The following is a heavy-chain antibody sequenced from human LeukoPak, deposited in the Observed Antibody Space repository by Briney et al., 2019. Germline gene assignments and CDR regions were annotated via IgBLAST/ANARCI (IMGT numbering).Heavy chain of an antibody. CDR3: ARVRDSSSWYVNYFDY. CDR2: IRYDGSNK. Sequence: GGSLRLSCAASGFTFSSYGMHWVRQAPGKGLEWVAVIRYDGSNKYYADSVKGRFTISRDNSKNTLYLQMNSLRAEDTAVYYCARVRDSSSWYVNYFDYWGQGTLVTVSS. D-gene: IGHD6-13*01. J-gene: IGHJ4*02. CDR1: GFTFSSYG. V-gene: IGHV3-33*01.